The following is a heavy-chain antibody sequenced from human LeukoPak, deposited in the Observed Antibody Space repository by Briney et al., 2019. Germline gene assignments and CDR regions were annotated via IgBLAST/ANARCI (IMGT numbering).Heavy chain of an antibody. CDR3: ARTTTVTTFPGGFDY. CDR1: GGSISSYY. Sequence: PSETQSLTCTVSGGSISSYYWSWIRQPPGKGLEWIGYIYYSGSTNYNPSLKSRVTISVDTSKNQFSLKLSSVTAADTAVYYCARTTTVTTFPGGFDYWGQGTLVTVSS. CDR2: IYYSGST. D-gene: IGHD4-17*01. V-gene: IGHV4-59*08. J-gene: IGHJ4*02.